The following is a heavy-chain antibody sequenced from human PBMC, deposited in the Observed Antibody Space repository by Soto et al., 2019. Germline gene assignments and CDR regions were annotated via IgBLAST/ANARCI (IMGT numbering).Heavy chain of an antibody. V-gene: IGHV3-11*06. Sequence: QVPLVESGGGLVKPGGSLRLSCAASGFTFSDYYMSWIRQAPGKGLEWVSYISSSSSYTNYADSVKGRFTISRDNAKNSLYLQMNSLRAEDTAVYYCARTYNWNDEGDYWGQGTLVTVSS. J-gene: IGHJ4*02. D-gene: IGHD1-20*01. CDR3: ARTYNWNDEGDY. CDR1: GFTFSDYY. CDR2: ISSSSSYT.